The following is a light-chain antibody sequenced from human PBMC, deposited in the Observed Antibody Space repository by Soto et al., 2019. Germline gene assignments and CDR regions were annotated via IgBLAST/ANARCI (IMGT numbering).Light chain of an antibody. V-gene: IGLV2-14*03. Sequence: QSVLTQPASVSVSPGQSISISCIGTSSDVGAFNYVSWYQHHPGKAPQLIIYDVTSRPSGVSNRFSASKSGNTASLTISGLQAEDEADYYCSSYTTRNTEVFGTGTKVTVL. CDR1: SSDVGAFNY. CDR3: SSYTTRNTEV. J-gene: IGLJ1*01. CDR2: DVT.